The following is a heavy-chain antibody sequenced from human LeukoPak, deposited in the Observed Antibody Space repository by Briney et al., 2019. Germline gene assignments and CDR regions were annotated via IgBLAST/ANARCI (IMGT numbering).Heavy chain of an antibody. V-gene: IGHV4-30-4*08. CDR1: GGSISSGDYY. CDR2: IYYSGST. CDR3: ARVSTQDFPDAFDI. D-gene: IGHD2-15*01. Sequence: PSQTLSLTCTVSGGSISSGDYYWSWIRQPPGKGLDWIGYIYYSGSTYYNPSLKSRVTISVDTSKNQFSLKLSSVTAADTAVYYCARVSTQDFPDAFDIWGQGTMVTVSS. J-gene: IGHJ3*02.